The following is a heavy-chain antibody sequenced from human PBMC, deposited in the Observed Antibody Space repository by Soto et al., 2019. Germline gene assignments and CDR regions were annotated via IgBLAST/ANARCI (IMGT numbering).Heavy chain of an antibody. D-gene: IGHD3-10*01. V-gene: IGHV4-61*03. CDR1: GDSVSSAGHY. J-gene: IGHJ4*02. Sequence: PSETLSLTCSVSGDSVSSAGHYWSWIRQPPGKGLEWLGYIFYTETTNYNPSLKSRVTISLNTSKNHVFLKLSSVTAADTAVYYCARDRGDGYPFWFDYWGQGSLVTVS. CDR2: IFYTETT. CDR3: ARDRGDGYPFWFDY.